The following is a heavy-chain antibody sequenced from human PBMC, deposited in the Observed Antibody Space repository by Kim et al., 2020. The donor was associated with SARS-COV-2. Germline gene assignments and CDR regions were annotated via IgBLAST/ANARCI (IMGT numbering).Heavy chain of an antibody. Sequence: GGSLRLSCAASGFTFSDYYMSWIRQAPGKGLEWVSYISSSGSTIYYADSVKGRFTISRDNAKNSLYLQMNSLRAEDTAVYYCARDLAWRGYSGYDPLGAFDIWGQWTMVTVSS. D-gene: IGHD5-12*01. CDR1: GFTFSDYY. CDR3: ARDLAWRGYSGYDPLGAFDI. V-gene: IGHV3-11*01. CDR2: ISSSGSTI. J-gene: IGHJ3*02.